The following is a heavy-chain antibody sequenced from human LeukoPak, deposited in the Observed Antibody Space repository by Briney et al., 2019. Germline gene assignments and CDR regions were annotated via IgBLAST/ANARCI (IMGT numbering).Heavy chain of an antibody. D-gene: IGHD1-26*01. J-gene: IGHJ4*02. V-gene: IGHV2-70*04. CDR3: ARTSLGAFDY. CDR2: IDWDDDK. Sequence: SGPALVKPTQTLTLTCTFSGFSLSTSGMRVSWIRQPPGKALEWLARIDWDDDKFYSTSLKTRLTISKDTSKNEVVLTMTNMDPVDTATYYCARTSLGAFDYWGQGTLATVSS. CDR1: GFSLSTSGMR.